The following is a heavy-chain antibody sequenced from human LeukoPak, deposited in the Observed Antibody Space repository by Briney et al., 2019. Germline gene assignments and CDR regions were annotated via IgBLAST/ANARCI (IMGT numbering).Heavy chain of an antibody. CDR2: IWYDGSNK. D-gene: IGHD3-22*01. J-gene: IGHJ4*02. Sequence: GGSLRLSCTASGFTFSSYGMHWVRQAPGKGLEWVAVIWYDGSNKYYADSVKGRFTISRDNSKNTLYLQMNSQRAEDTAVYYCARGRSRTVVVITTLFDYWGQGTLVTVSS. CDR1: GFTFSSYG. V-gene: IGHV3-33*01. CDR3: ARGRSRTVVVITTLFDY.